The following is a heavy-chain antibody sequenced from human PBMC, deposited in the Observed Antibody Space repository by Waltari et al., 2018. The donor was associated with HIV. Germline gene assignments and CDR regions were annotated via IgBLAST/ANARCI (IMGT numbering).Heavy chain of an antibody. V-gene: IGHV1-24*01. CDR1: GYTLTELS. D-gene: IGHD3-3*01. J-gene: IGHJ5*01. Sequence: QVQLVQSGAEVKKPGTSVKVSCKVSGYTLTELSMHCVRQAPGKGLEWMGGFEQGDGETIYAQKFQGRDSMTDDTATDTAYMELSSLRSEDTAVYYRAPRVYDVWSGYQRGENGFDSGGQGTLVTVS. CDR3: APRVYDVWSGYQRGENGFDS. CDR2: FEQGDGET.